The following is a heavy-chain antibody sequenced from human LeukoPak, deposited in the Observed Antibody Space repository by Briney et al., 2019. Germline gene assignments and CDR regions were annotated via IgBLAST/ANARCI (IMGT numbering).Heavy chain of an antibody. D-gene: IGHD4-23*01. Sequence: SETLSLTCTVSGGSISSYYWSWIRQPPGKGLEWIGYIYYSGSTNYNPSLKSRVTISVDTSKNQFSLKLSPVTATDTAVYYCARVGVDYSGNIIKYFFDYWGQGTLVTVSS. CDR2: IYYSGST. J-gene: IGHJ4*02. CDR1: GGSISSYY. V-gene: IGHV4-59*01. CDR3: ARVGVDYSGNIIKYFFDY.